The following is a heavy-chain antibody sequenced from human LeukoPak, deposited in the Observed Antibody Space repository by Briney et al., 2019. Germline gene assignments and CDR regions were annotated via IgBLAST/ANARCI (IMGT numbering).Heavy chain of an antibody. J-gene: IGHJ4*02. D-gene: IGHD4-17*01. CDR3: TSHDYGDPFDY. V-gene: IGHV3-73*01. CDR1: GFTFSGSA. CDR2: IRSKANSYAT. Sequence: GGSLRLSCAASGFTFSGSAMHWVRQASGKGLEWVGRIRSKANSYATAYAASAKGRFTISRDDSKNTAYLQMNSLKTEDTAVYYCTSHDYGDPFDYWGQGTLVTVSS.